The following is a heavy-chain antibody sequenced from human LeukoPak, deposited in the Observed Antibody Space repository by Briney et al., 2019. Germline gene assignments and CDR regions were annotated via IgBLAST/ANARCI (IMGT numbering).Heavy chain of an antibody. D-gene: IGHD4/OR15-4a*01. CDR3: VKEFRFSNTYDYGVEPTFDS. CDR2: ISYDGSKQ. V-gene: IGHV3-30*18. J-gene: IGHJ4*02. CDR1: GFSFSTYG. Sequence: GGSLRVSCAASGFSFSTYGMHWVRQAPGKGLEWVAVISYDGSKQYYADSVKGRFTVSRDNAKNSLYLQMNSLRPEDTAVYSCVKEFRFSNTYDYGVEPTFDSWGQGTLVTVSS.